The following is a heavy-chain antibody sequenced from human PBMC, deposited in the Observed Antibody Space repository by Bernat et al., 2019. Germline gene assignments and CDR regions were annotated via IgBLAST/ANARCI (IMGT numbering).Heavy chain of an antibody. CDR3: ARDIGSGWYSDGYFDL. D-gene: IGHD6-19*01. CDR1: GFTFSSYG. V-gene: IGHV3-33*08. Sequence: VQLVESGGGLVKPGGSLRLSCAASGFTFSSYGMHWVRQAPGKGLEWVAVIWYDGSNKYYADSVKGRFTISRDNSKNTLYLQMNSLRAEDTAVYYCARDIGSGWYSDGYFDLWGRGTLVTVSS. CDR2: IWYDGSNK. J-gene: IGHJ2*01.